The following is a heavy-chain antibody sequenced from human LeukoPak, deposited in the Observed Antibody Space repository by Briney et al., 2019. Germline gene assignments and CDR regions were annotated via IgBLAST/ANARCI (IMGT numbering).Heavy chain of an antibody. CDR1: GFTFSSYS. V-gene: IGHV3-21*01. CDR2: ISSSSSYI. J-gene: IGHJ4*02. CDR3: ARSPTGSGWYYFDY. D-gene: IGHD6-19*01. Sequence: GGSLRLSCAASGFTFSSYSMNWVRQAPGKGLEWVSSISSSSSYIYYADSVKGRFTISRDNAKNSLYLQMNSLRAEDTAVYYCARSPTGSGWYYFDYWGQGTLVTVSS.